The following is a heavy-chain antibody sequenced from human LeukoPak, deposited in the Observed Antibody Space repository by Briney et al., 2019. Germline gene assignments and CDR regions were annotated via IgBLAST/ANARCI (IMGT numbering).Heavy chain of an antibody. CDR3: ARGRSGGSWYVFAY. Sequence: PSETLSPTCTVSGGSISGYYWSWIRQTPGKGLEWIAYIYYSGSIEYNPSLQSRVTISVDTSKNQFSLTLSSVTAADTAVYFCARGRSGGSWYVFAYWGRGTLVTVSS. CDR2: IYYSGSI. V-gene: IGHV4-59*08. J-gene: IGHJ4*02. D-gene: IGHD6-13*01. CDR1: GGSISGYY.